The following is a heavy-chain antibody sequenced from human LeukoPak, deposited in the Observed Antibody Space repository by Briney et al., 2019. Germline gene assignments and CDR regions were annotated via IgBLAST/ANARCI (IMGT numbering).Heavy chain of an antibody. D-gene: IGHD6-19*01. CDR3: ARRSDSSGWQSFDY. V-gene: IGHV5-51*01. CDR2: IYPGDSDT. J-gene: IGHJ4*02. Sequence: PGESLKISCKGSGYRFTSYWIGWVRQMPGKGLECMGIIYPGDSDTRYSPSFRGQVTISADKSISTAYLQWSSLKASDTAMYYCARRSDSSGWQSFDYWGQGTLVTVSS. CDR1: GYRFTSYW.